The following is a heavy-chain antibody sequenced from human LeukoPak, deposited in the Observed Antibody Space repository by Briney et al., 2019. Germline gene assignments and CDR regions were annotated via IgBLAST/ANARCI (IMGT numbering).Heavy chain of an antibody. D-gene: IGHD1-26*01. CDR3: ARNQWGPRHY. CDR2: IKPNGSST. V-gene: IGHV3-74*01. J-gene: IGHJ4*02. CDR1: GLTFSNLW. Sequence: GGSLRPSCAASGLTFSNLWMHSVRQAPGKGLGWVSRIKPNGSSTSYADSVKSRLTISRDNAKNTLYLQMTSLRAEDTAVYYCARNQWGPRHYWGQGSLVTVSS.